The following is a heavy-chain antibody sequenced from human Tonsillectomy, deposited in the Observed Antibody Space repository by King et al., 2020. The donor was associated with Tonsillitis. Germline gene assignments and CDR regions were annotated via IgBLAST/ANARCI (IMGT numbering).Heavy chain of an antibody. V-gene: IGHV3-23*04. D-gene: IGHD3-10*01. CDR3: AKDRGLGS. J-gene: IGHJ4*02. CDR2: IGGSGSDP. CDR1: GFTFSSYA. Sequence: QLVQSGGGLVQPGGSLRLSCAASGFTFSSYAMSWACQAPGKGLEWVSTIGGSGSDPYYADSVKGRFTISRDNSKNTLYLQMNSLRVEDTAVYYCAKDRGLGSWGQGTLVTVSS.